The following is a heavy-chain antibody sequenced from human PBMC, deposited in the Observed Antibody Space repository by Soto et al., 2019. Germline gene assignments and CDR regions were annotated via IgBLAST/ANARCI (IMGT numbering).Heavy chain of an antibody. CDR2: ISGLSGNT. J-gene: IGHJ5*02. CDR3: ARGTVTSGRWFGP. CDR1: HATFTGYT. Sequence: QVHLVQSETEVKEPGASVTVSCKTSHATFTGYTINWVRQAPGQGLEWLGWISGLSGNTYYARDFQVRLTMTTNTSATTAYMELRSLRSDDTAVYFCARGTVTSGRWFGPWGQGTLVTVSS. V-gene: IGHV1-18*04. D-gene: IGHD4-17*01.